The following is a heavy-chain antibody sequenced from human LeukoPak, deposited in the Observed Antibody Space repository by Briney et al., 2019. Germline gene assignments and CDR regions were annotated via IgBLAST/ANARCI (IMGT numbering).Heavy chain of an antibody. V-gene: IGHV1-18*01. CDR2: ISAYNGNT. J-gene: IGHJ5*02. Sequence: ASVKVSCKASGYTFTSYGISWVRQAPGQGLEWMGWISAYNGNTNYAQKLQGRVTMTTDTSTSTAYMELRSLRSDDTAVYYCARASYCSSTSCHFTKYNWFDPWGQGTLVTVSS. D-gene: IGHD2-2*01. CDR3: ARASYCSSTSCHFTKYNWFDP. CDR1: GYTFTSYG.